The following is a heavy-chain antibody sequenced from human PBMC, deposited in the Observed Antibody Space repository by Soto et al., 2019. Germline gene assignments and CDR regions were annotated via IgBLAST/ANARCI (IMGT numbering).Heavy chain of an antibody. CDR1: GFSFSSYA. Sequence: EVQLLESVGGLVQPGGSLRLSGAASGFSFSSYAMRWVRQARGKGLEWVSAISGSGGRTDYADSVKGRFTISRDNAKNTLYLQMDSLTDEDTAVYYCARSGGVYYYEEWGQGTLVTVSS. CDR3: ARSGGVYYYEE. V-gene: IGHV3-23*01. CDR2: ISGSGGRT. D-gene: IGHD3-22*01. J-gene: IGHJ4*02.